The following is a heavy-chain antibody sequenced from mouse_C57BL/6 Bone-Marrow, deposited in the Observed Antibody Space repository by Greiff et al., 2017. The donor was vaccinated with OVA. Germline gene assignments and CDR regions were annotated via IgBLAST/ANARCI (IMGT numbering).Heavy chain of an antibody. J-gene: IGHJ1*03. V-gene: IGHV1-72*01. CDR2: IDPNSGGT. D-gene: IGHD2-5*01. Sequence: VQLQQPGAELVKPGASVKLSCKASGYTFTSYWMHWVKQRPGRGLEWIGRIDPNSGGTKYNEKFKSKATLTVDKPSSTAYMPLSSLTSEDSAVYYCALYYSNFYWYFDVWGTGTTVTVSS. CDR1: GYTFTSYW. CDR3: ALYYSNFYWYFDV.